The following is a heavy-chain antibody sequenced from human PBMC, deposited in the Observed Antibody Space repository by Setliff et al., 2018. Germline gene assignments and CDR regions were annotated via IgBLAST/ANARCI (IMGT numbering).Heavy chain of an antibody. V-gene: IGHV3-7*01. CDR3: SRDLRGSGDYVVDY. J-gene: IGHJ4*02. Sequence: GGSLRLSCAASGFTFRSYWMSWVRQAPGKGLEWVANIKKDGSIKYYLDSVRGRFTISRDNAENSLTLQMNSLRVEDTAVYYCSRDLRGSGDYVVDYWGQGTLVTVSS. D-gene: IGHD4-17*01. CDR1: GFTFRSYW. CDR2: IKKDGSIK.